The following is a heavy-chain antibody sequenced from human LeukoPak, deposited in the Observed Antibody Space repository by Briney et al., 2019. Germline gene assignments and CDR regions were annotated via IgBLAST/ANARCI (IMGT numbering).Heavy chain of an antibody. D-gene: IGHD6-6*01. J-gene: IGHJ4*02. CDR2: INHSGNT. CDR3: AGRRYSSSPGY. V-gene: IGHV4-39*07. CDR1: GGSISRSSYY. Sequence: SETLSLTCTVSGGSISRSSYYWGWIRQPPGKGLEWIGEINHSGNTNYNPSLKSRVTISVDTSKNQFSLKLSSVIAADTAVYYCAGRRYSSSPGYWGQGTLVTVSS.